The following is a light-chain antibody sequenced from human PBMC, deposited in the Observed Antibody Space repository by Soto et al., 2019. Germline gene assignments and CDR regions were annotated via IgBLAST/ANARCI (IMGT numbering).Light chain of an antibody. J-gene: IGLJ2*01. V-gene: IGLV1-44*01. CDR3: AAWDDSLNAVV. CDR2: TNN. CDR1: TSNLGGNT. Sequence: QPVLTQPPSVSGTPGQKVSISCSGSTSNLGGNTVNWYQQLPGTAPKLLIYTNNHRPSGVPDRFSGSKSGTSASLAISGLRSEDEADFYCAAWDDSLNAVVFGGGTKLTVL.